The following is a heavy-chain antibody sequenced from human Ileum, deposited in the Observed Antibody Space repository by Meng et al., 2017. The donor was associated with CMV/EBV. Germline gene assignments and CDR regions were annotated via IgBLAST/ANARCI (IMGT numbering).Heavy chain of an antibody. Sequence: VRLHESGAGLVKPSVTLSRTCAVSGGSISSYYWSWIRQPAGKGLEWIGRISTSGSTNYNPSLKSRVTMSVDASKNQFSLKLTSVTAADTAVYFCARTYSSSSGITFDYWGQGTLVTVSS. CDR3: ARTYSSSSGITFDY. J-gene: IGHJ4*02. CDR1: GGSISSYY. V-gene: IGHV4-4*07. D-gene: IGHD6-6*01. CDR2: ISTSGST.